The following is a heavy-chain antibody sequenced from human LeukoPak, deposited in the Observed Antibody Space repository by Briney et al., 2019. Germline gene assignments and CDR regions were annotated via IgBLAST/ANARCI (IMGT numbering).Heavy chain of an antibody. J-gene: IGHJ2*01. CDR3: ARDSTMVTPYWYFAL. V-gene: IGHV1-69*13. Sequence: ASVKVSCKASGGAFNSYAISWVRQAPGQGLEWMGGIIPIFGTAYYAENSQGRVTITADESTSTVYMELSSLRSEDTAVYYCARDSTMVTPYWYFALWGRGTLVTVCS. CDR2: IIPIFGTA. D-gene: IGHD5/OR15-5a*01. CDR1: GGAFNSYA.